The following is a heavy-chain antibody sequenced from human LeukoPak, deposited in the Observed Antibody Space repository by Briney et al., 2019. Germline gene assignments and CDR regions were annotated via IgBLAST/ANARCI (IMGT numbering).Heavy chain of an antibody. Sequence: GGSLRLSCAASGFTFSSYAMHWVRQAPGKGLEWVAVLSYDGSNKYYADSVKGRFTISRDNSKNTLYLQMNSLRAEDTAVYYCARESEYSSSHSYYYYYGMDVWGQGTTVTVSS. V-gene: IGHV3-30*01. J-gene: IGHJ6*02. D-gene: IGHD6-13*01. CDR2: LSYDGSNK. CDR3: ARESEYSSSHSYYYYYGMDV. CDR1: GFTFSSYA.